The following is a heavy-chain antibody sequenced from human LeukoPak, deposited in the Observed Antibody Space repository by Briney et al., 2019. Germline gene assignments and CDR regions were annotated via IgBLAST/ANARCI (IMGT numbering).Heavy chain of an antibody. J-gene: IGHJ6*02. D-gene: IGHD3-9*01. CDR3: ARASRYYDIPRFDYGMDV. V-gene: IGHV3-11*01. CDR1: GFTFSDYY. CDR2: ISSSGSTI. Sequence: GGSLRLSCAASGFTFSDYYMSWIRQAPGKGLEWVSYISSSGSTIYYADSVKGRFTTSKDNAKNSLYLQMNSLRAEDTAVYYCARASRYYDIPRFDYGMDVWGQGTTVTVSS.